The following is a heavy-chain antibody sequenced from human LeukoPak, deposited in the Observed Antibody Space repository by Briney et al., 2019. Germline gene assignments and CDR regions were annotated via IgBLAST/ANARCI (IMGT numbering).Heavy chain of an antibody. CDR2: IYHSGST. D-gene: IGHD4-17*01. J-gene: IGHJ4*02. CDR1: GYSICSGYY. Sequence: SETLSLTCAVSGYSICSGYYWGWIRQPPGKGLEWIGSIYHSGSTYYNPSLKSRVTISVDTSKNQFSLKLSSVTAADTAVYYCARHRGFDYGDYELDYWGQGTLVTVSS. CDR3: ARHRGFDYGDYELDY. V-gene: IGHV4-38-2*01.